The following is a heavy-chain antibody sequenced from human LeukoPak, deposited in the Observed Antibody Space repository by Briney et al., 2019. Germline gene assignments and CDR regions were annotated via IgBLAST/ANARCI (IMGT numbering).Heavy chain of an antibody. CDR1: GYSFTSYW. D-gene: IGHD4-17*01. V-gene: IGHV5-51*01. CDR3: ARHRLRAPFYFDY. J-gene: IGHJ4*02. Sequence: GESLKISCKGPGYSFTSYWIGWVRQMPGKGLEWMGIIYPGDSDTRYSPSFQGQVTISADKSISTAYLQWSSLKASDTAMYYCARHRLRAPFYFDYWGQGTLVTVSS. CDR2: IYPGDSDT.